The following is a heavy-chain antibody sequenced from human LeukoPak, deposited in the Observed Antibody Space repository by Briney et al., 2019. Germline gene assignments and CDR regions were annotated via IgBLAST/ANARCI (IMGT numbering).Heavy chain of an antibody. J-gene: IGHJ6*03. CDR2: IYHSGST. CDR1: GYSISSGYY. V-gene: IGHV4-38-2*01. Sequence: PETLSLTCAVSGYSISSGYYWGWIRQPPGKGLEWIGSIYHSGSTYYNPSLKSRVTISVDTSKNQFSLKLSSVTAADTAVYYCARVTRGMTYYYGSGSYSDYYYYYMDVWGKGTTVTVSS. D-gene: IGHD3-10*01. CDR3: ARVTRGMTYYYGSGSYSDYYYYYMDV.